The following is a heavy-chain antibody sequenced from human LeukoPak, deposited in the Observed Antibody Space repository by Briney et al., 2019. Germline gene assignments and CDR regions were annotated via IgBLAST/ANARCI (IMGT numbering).Heavy chain of an antibody. Sequence: SETLSLTCTVSGYSISSGYYWGWIRQPPGKGLEWIGSIYHSGSTYYNPSLKSRVTISVDTSKNQFSLKLSSVTAADTAVYYCARDSSGTFDYWGQGTLVTVSS. CDR2: IYHSGST. CDR1: GYSISSGYY. V-gene: IGHV4-38-2*02. J-gene: IGHJ4*02. CDR3: ARDSSGTFDY. D-gene: IGHD3-22*01.